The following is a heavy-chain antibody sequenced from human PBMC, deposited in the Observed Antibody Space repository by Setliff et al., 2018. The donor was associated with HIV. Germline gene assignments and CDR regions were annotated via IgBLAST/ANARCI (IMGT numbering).Heavy chain of an antibody. CDR1: GYTFTNYA. CDR3: AREPIGGDDAFDI. J-gene: IGHJ3*02. Sequence: GASVKVSCKASGYTFTNYAIHWVRQAPGQRLEWMGWINPGNGNTKYSQKFQGRVTITRDTSATTAYTELSSLRSEDTAIFYCAREPIGGDDAFDIWGQGTMVTVSS. D-gene: IGHD2-21*02. CDR2: INPGNGNT. V-gene: IGHV1-3*01.